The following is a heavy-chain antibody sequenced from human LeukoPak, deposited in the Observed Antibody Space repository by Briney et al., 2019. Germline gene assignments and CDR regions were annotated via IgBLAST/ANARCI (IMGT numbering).Heavy chain of an antibody. V-gene: IGHV3-21*01. D-gene: IGHD1-7*01. CDR2: ISSSSSYI. J-gene: IGHJ3*02. CDR3: ARDGDGTTLKGRAFDI. CDR1: GFTFSSYS. Sequence: GGSLRLSCAASGFTFSSYSMNWVRQAPGKGLEWVSSISSSSSYIYYADSVKGRFTISRDNAKNSLYLQMNSLRAEDTAVYYCARDGDGTTLKGRAFDIWGQGTMVTVSS.